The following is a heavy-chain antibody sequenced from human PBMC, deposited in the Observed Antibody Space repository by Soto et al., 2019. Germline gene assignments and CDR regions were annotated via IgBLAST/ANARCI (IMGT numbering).Heavy chain of an antibody. CDR3: ARGDFDTTANFYAGWFDP. D-gene: IGHD2-21*02. V-gene: IGHV1-2*02. J-gene: IGHJ5*02. Sequence: QVQLVQSGTEVKKAGASVKVTCKASGYTFTGYYIHWLRQGPGQGLEWLGWLNPKSGDTKYAQKFQGRVTMTNDTSISTAYLELSRLGSDDTAVYYCARGDFDTTANFYAGWFDPWGQGTLVTVSS. CDR2: LNPKSGDT. CDR1: GYTFTGYY.